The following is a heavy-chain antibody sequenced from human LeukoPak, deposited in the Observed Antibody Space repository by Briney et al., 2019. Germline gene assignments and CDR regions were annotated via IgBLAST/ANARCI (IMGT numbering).Heavy chain of an antibody. D-gene: IGHD6-13*01. V-gene: IGHV3-23*01. CDR2: ISGSGGST. J-gene: IGHJ5*02. CDR1: GFTFSSYA. CDR3: ARGLRVAAGTNWFDP. Sequence: PGGSLRLSCAASGFTFSSYAMSWVRQAPGKGLEWVSAISGSGGSTYYADSMKGRFAISRDNSKNTLYLQMNSLRAEDTAVYYCARGLRVAAGTNWFDPWGQGTLVTVSS.